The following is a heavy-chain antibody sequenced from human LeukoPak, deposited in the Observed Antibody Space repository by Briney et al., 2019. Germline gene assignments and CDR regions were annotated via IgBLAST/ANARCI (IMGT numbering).Heavy chain of an antibody. CDR2: IYSGGST. Sequence: GGSLRLSCAASGFTVSSNYMSWVRQAPGKGLEWVSVIYSGGSTYYADSVKGRFTISRDNAKNSLYLQMNSLRAEDTAVYYCARDAGLGYYDSSGYYLDYWGQGTLVTVSS. V-gene: IGHV3-53*01. CDR1: GFTVSSNY. J-gene: IGHJ4*02. D-gene: IGHD3-22*01. CDR3: ARDAGLGYYDSSGYYLDY.